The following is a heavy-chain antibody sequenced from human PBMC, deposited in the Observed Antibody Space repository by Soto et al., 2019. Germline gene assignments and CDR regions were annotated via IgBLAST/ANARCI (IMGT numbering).Heavy chain of an antibody. CDR3: ARQIRDYGPNWFDP. CDR2: INPNSGDT. V-gene: IGHV1-2*02. D-gene: IGHD4-17*01. CDR1: GYTFTGYY. Sequence: QVQLVQSGAEVKKPGASVKVSCKASGYTFTGYYMHWVRQAPGQGLEWMGWINPNSGDTNYAQKFQGRVTMTRDTSIRTAYMELSRLRSDDTAVYYCARQIRDYGPNWFDPWGQGTLVTVSS. J-gene: IGHJ5*02.